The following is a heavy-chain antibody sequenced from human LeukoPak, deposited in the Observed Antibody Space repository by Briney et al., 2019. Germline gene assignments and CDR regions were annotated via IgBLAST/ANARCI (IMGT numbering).Heavy chain of an antibody. CDR1: GFTFSSYS. CDR2: ISTSSSYI. V-gene: IGHV3-21*01. D-gene: IGHD3-22*01. J-gene: IGHJ4*02. Sequence: KPGGSLRLSCAASGFTFSSYSMNWVRQAPGQGLEWVSSISTSSSYIYYADSVKGRFTISRDNVKNSLYLQMNSLRAEETAVYYCARVEWEYYYDSSGHFDYWGQGTLVTVSS. CDR3: ARVEWEYYYDSSGHFDY.